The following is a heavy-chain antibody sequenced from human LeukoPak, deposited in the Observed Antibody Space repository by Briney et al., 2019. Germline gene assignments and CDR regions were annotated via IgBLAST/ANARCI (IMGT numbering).Heavy chain of an antibody. CDR3: ARGRDGYCSSTSCYKEIDY. J-gene: IGHJ4*02. D-gene: IGHD2-2*02. CDR1: GFTFSSYG. V-gene: IGHV3-33*01. Sequence: PGGSLRLSCAASGFTFSSYGMHWVRQAPGKGLEWVAVIWYDGSNKYYADSVKGRFTISRDNSKNTLYLQMNSLRAEDTAMYYCARGRDGYCSSTSCYKEIDYWGQGTLVTVSS. CDR2: IWYDGSNK.